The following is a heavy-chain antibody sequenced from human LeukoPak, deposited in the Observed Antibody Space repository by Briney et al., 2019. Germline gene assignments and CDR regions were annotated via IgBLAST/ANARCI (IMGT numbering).Heavy chain of an antibody. CDR2: IYWDDDK. J-gene: IGHJ4*02. D-gene: IGHD3-22*01. Sequence: QTPSLTCTVSGGSISSGDYYWSWIRQPPGKALEWLALIYWDDDKRYSPSLKSRLTITKDTSKNQVVLTMTNMDPVDTATYYCAHSQSSGYYGIDYWGQGTLVTVSS. V-gene: IGHV2-5*08. CDR3: AHSQSSGYYGIDY. CDR1: GGSISSGDYY.